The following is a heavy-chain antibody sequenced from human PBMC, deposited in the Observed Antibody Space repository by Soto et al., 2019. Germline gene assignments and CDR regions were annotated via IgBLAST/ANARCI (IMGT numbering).Heavy chain of an antibody. Sequence: PSETLSLTCTVSGGSLSSYYWSWIRQPPGKGLEWIGYIYYSGSTYYDPSLKSRVTISVDTSKNQFSLKLSSVTAADTAVYYCARAGYSSSWYFGEYYYHGMDVWRQGTTVTVSS. CDR1: GGSLSSYY. V-gene: IGHV4-59*12. CDR2: IYYSGST. D-gene: IGHD6-13*01. J-gene: IGHJ6*02. CDR3: ARAGYSSSWYFGEYYYHGMDV.